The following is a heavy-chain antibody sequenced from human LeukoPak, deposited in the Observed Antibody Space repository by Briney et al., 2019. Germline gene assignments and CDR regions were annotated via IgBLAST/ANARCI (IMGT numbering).Heavy chain of an antibody. CDR2: ISYSGTT. Sequence: SETLSLTCTVSGGSISSTSYYWGWIRQPPGKGLEWIGSISYSGTTYYNPSLKSRVTISVDTSKNQFSLKLNSVAAADTAVYYCARDPDFWSGCYNFDYWGQGTLVTVSS. CDR3: ARDPDFWSGCYNFDY. V-gene: IGHV4-39*07. D-gene: IGHD3-3*01. J-gene: IGHJ4*02. CDR1: GGSISSTSYY.